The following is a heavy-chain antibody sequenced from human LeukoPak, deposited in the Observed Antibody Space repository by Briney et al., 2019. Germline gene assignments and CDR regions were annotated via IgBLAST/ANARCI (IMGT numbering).Heavy chain of an antibody. CDR3: ARGFRLRYYYYYGMDV. D-gene: IGHD3/OR15-3a*01. V-gene: IGHV1-46*01. CDR1: GYTFTSYY. J-gene: IGHJ6*02. Sequence: ASVKVSCKASGYTFTSYYIHWVRQAPGQGLEWMGIINPSGGSTSYAQKFQGRVTMTRNTSTSTVYMELSSLRSEDTAVYYCARGFRLRYYYYYGMDVWGQGTTVTVSS. CDR2: INPSGGST.